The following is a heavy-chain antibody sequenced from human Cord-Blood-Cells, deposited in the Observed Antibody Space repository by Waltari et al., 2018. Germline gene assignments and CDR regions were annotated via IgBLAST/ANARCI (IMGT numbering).Heavy chain of an antibody. CDR2: ISSSSSYI. Sequence: EVQLVESGGGLVKPGGSLRLSCAASGFTFSSYSMNWVRQAPGKGLGWVSTISSSSSYIYYADSVKGRFTISRDNAKNSLYLQMNSLRAEDTAVYYCARDLPGEGWYFDLWGRGTLVTVSS. CDR1: GFTFSSYS. J-gene: IGHJ2*01. V-gene: IGHV3-21*01. CDR3: ARDLPGEGWYFDL. D-gene: IGHD1-1*01.